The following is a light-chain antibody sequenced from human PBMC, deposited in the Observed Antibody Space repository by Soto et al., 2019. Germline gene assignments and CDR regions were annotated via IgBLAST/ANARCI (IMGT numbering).Light chain of an antibody. CDR1: PGISNT. V-gene: IGKV1-13*02. J-gene: IGKJ4*01. Sequence: IQLTQSPSSLSASVGDRVTITCRASPGISNTLTWYQQKPGKPPKLVIYDASSLESGVPSRFSGSGSGTDFTLTISSLQPEDFATYYCQQFNSYPLTFGGGTEVDIK. CDR2: DAS. CDR3: QQFNSYPLT.